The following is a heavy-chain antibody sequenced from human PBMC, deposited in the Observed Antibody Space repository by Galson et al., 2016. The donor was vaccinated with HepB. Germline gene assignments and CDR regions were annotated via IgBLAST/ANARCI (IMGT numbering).Heavy chain of an antibody. D-gene: IGHD5-18*01. Sequence: SLRLSCAASGFPFGTYAMSWVRQAPGKGLEWLSAINGVGYGSTTYYRESVKGRFTVSRDNSKNTVHLQMDSLRAEDTAVYYCARGIGYNYGSSGYSSSHWGQGALVTVSS. CDR1: GFPFGTYA. CDR3: ARGIGYNYGSSGYSSSH. CDR2: INGVGYGSTT. V-gene: IGHV3-23*01. J-gene: IGHJ4*02.